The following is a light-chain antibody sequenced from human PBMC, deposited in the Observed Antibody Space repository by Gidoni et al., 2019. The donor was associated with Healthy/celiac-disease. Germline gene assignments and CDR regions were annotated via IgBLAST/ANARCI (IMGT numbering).Light chain of an antibody. J-gene: IGKJ2*01. V-gene: IGKV3-15*01. CDR3: QQYNNWPPRYT. CDR1: QSVSSN. Sequence: EIVMTQSPSTLSVSPGERATLSCRASQSVSSNLAWYQQKPGASTRATGIPARFSGSGSGTEVTLTISSLQSEDFAVYYCQQYNNWPPRYTFGQGTKLESK. CDR2: AS.